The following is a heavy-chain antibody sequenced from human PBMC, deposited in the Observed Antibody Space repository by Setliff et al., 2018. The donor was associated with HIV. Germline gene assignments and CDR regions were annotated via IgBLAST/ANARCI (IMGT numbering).Heavy chain of an antibody. CDR3: ARAGIWNYYFDY. CDR1: GYTFSGYY. J-gene: IGHJ4*02. CDR2: INAGNGKT. Sequence: ASVKVSCKAVGYTFSGYYLHWVRQAPGQGLEWMGWINAGNGKTRYSQKFQGRVTITRDTSASTAYMELSSLRSEDMAVYYCARAGIWNYYFDYWGQGTLVTVSS. V-gene: IGHV1-3*01. D-gene: IGHD1-7*01.